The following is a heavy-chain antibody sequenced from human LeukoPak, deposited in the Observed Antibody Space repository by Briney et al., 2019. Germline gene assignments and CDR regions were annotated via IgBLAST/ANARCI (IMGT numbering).Heavy chain of an antibody. CDR2: ISAYNGNT. Sequence: AAVKVSCKASRYTFTSYGISWVRQAPGQGLEWMGWISAYNGNTNYAQNLQGRVTMTTDTSTSTAYMELRSLRSDDTAVYYCARVGGGYDSGGNNWFDPWGQGTLVTVSS. CDR3: ARVGGGYDSGGNNWFDP. J-gene: IGHJ5*02. V-gene: IGHV1-18*01. CDR1: RYTFTSYG. D-gene: IGHD5-12*01.